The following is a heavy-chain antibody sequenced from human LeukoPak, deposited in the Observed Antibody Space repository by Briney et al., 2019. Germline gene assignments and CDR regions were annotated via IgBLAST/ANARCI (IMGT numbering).Heavy chain of an antibody. V-gene: IGHV7-4-1*02. D-gene: IGHD2-2*02. CDR3: ARQRCSSTSCYIFDY. J-gene: IGHJ4*02. CDR2: INTNTGNP. Sequence: ASVKVSCKASGYTFTTYTMNWVRQGPGQGLEWMGWINTNTGNPTYAQGFTGRFVFSLDTSVSTAYLQISSLKAEDTAVYYCARQRCSSTSCYIFDYWGQGTLVTVSS. CDR1: GYTFTTYT.